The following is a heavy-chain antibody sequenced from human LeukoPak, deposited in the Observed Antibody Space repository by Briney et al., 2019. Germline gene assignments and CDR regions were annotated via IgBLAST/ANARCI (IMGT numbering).Heavy chain of an antibody. V-gene: IGHV1-2*02. CDR2: INPNSGGT. CDR3: ARGVATLADPPDY. Sequence: GASVKVSCKASGYTFTGHYMHWVRQAPGQGLEWMGWINPNSGGTNYAQEFQGRVTMTRDTSISTAYMELSRLRSDDTAVYYCARGVATLADPPDYWGQGTLVTVSS. D-gene: IGHD5-12*01. J-gene: IGHJ4*02. CDR1: GYTFTGHY.